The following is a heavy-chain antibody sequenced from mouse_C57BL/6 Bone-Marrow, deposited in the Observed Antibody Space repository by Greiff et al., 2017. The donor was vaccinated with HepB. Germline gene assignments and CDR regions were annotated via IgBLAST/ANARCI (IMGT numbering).Heavy chain of an antibody. V-gene: IGHV1-7*01. J-gene: IGHJ1*03. CDR2: INPSSGYT. Sequence: VKLMESGAELVKPGASVKLSCKASGYTFTSYWMHWVNQRPGQGLEWIGYINPSSGYTKYNQKFKGKATLTADKSSSTTYLQLNSLTYEDSAVYYCARSKTTVVSWDFDVWGTGTTVTVSS. D-gene: IGHD1-1*01. CDR1: GYTFTSYW. CDR3: ARSKTTVVSWDFDV.